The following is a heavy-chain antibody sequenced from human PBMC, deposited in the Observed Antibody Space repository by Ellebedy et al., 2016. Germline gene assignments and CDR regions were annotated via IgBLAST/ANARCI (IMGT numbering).Heavy chain of an antibody. V-gene: IGHV1-46*01. D-gene: IGHD3-16*01. CDR3: AFMNWLQGWFDP. CDR1: GYTFTRFY. Sequence: ASVKVSCKASGYTFTRFYIHWVRQVPGQGPEWMGIINPSGSSTNYAQKFQGRVTMTRDTSTSTVYMELSSLRSDETAVYYCAFMNWLQGWFDPWGQGTLVKVSS. J-gene: IGHJ5*02. CDR2: INPSGSST.